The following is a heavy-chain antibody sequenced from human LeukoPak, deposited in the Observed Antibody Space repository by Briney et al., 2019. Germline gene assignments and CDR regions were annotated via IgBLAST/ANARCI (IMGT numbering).Heavy chain of an antibody. CDR3: ARTKQQLVLDAFDI. D-gene: IGHD6-13*01. CDR2: INWVGGST. CDR1: GFTFDDYG. J-gene: IGHJ3*02. Sequence: PGGSLRLSCAASGFTFDDYGMSWVREAPGKGLEWGSGINWVGGSTGYADSVRGGFTISRDNAKTSLYLQMNSLRAEDTALYYCARTKQQLVLDAFDIWGKGTRVTVSS. V-gene: IGHV3-20*04.